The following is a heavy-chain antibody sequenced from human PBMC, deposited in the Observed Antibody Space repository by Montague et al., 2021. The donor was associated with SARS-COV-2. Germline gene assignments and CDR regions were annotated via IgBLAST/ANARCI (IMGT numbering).Heavy chain of an antibody. Sequence: PALVKPTQTLTLTCTFSGFSLSTSGMCVSWIRQPPGKALEWLTLXDWDDDKYYSTSLKTRLTISKDTSKNQVVLTMTNMDPVDTATYYCARSYGTTVVTRGFDYWGQGTLVTVPS. CDR2: XDWDDDK. CDR3: ARSYGTTVVTRGFDY. CDR1: GFSLSTSGMC. J-gene: IGHJ4*02. D-gene: IGHD4-23*01. V-gene: IGHV2-70*01.